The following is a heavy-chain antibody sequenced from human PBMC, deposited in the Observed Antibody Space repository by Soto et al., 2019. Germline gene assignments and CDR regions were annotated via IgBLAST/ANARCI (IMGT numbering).Heavy chain of an antibody. Sequence: GGSLRLSCAASGFPFSFYSMNWVRQAPGKGLEWISYITSTSSAINYADSVMGRFTISRDNAMRSLFLHMNSLRDEDTAVYYCARDGKGAAYTHGPYYFDYWGQGALVTVSS. V-gene: IGHV3-48*02. CDR3: ARDGKGAAYTHGPYYFDY. D-gene: IGHD1-1*01. CDR1: GFPFSFYS. CDR2: ITSTSSAI. J-gene: IGHJ4*02.